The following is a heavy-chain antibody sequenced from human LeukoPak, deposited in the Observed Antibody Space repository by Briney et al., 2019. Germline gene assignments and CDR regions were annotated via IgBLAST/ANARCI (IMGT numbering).Heavy chain of an antibody. Sequence: SETLSLTCAVYGGSFSGYYWSWIRQPPGKGLEWIGEINHSGSTNYNPPLKSRVTISVDTSKNQFSLKLSSVTAADTAVYYCARGNCSSTSCPFDYWGQGTLVTVSS. V-gene: IGHV4-34*01. CDR1: GGSFSGYY. J-gene: IGHJ4*02. CDR2: INHSGST. D-gene: IGHD2-2*01. CDR3: ARGNCSSTSCPFDY.